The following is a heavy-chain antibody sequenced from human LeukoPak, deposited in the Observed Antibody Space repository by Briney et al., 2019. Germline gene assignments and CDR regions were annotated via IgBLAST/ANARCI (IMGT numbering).Heavy chain of an antibody. CDR2: ISSNGGST. Sequence: PGGSLRLSCAASGFTFSSYAMHWVRQAPGKGLEYVSAISSNGGSTYYANPVKGRFTISRDNSKNTLYLQMGSLRAEDMAVYYCAREARPRGYFDYWGQGTLVTVSS. CDR3: AREARPRGYFDY. J-gene: IGHJ4*02. CDR1: GFTFSSYA. V-gene: IGHV3-64*01. D-gene: IGHD3-10*01.